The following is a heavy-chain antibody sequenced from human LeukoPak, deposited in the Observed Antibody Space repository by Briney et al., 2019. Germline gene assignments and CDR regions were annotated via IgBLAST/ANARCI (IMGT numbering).Heavy chain of an antibody. D-gene: IGHD1-26*01. J-gene: IGHJ5*02. V-gene: IGHV5-10-1*01. Sequence: SWVRQMPGKGLEWMGRIDPSDSYTNYSPSFQGHVTISADKSISTAYQQWSSLKASDTAMYYCARRVGATGWFDPWGQGTLVTVSS. CDR2: IDPSDSYT. CDR3: ARRVGATGWFDP.